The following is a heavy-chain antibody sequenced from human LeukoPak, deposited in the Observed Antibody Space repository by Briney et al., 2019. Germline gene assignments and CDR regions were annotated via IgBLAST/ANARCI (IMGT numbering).Heavy chain of an antibody. J-gene: IGHJ4*02. D-gene: IGHD5-18*01. CDR2: IYYSGST. V-gene: IGHV4-39*07. CDR1: GGSISSSSYY. Sequence: SETLSLTCTVSGGSISSSSYYWGWIRQPPGKGLEWIGSIYYSGSTYYNPSLKSRVTISVDTSKNQFSLKLSSVTAADTAVYYCARDPRYLGYGYFDYWGQGTLVTVSS. CDR3: ARDPRYLGYGYFDY.